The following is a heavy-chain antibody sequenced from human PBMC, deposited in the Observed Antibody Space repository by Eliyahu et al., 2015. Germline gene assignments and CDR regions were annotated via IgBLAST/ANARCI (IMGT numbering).Heavy chain of an antibody. CDR2: INHSGST. Sequence: QVQLQQWGAGLLKPSETLSLTCAVYGGSFSGYYWSWIRQPPGKGPEWIGEINHSGSTNYSPSLKSRVTISVDTSKNQFSLKLSSVTAADTAVYYCAIEPRMATTSYDYYGLDVWGQGTTVTVSS. J-gene: IGHJ6*02. CDR3: AIEPRMATTSYDYYGLDV. D-gene: IGHD5-24*01. V-gene: IGHV4-34*01. CDR1: GGSFSGYY.